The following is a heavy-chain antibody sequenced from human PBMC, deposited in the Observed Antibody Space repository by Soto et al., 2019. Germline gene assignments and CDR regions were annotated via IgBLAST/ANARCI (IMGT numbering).Heavy chain of an antibody. Sequence: GGSLRLSCAASGFTFSSYSMNWVRQAPGKGLEWVSSISSSSSYIYYADSVKGRFTISRDNAKNSLYLQMNSLRAEDTAVYYCARDTVGIAAAAAFDIWGQGTMVTVSS. D-gene: IGHD6-13*01. J-gene: IGHJ3*02. CDR1: GFTFSSYS. CDR2: ISSSSSYI. CDR3: ARDTVGIAAAAAFDI. V-gene: IGHV3-21*01.